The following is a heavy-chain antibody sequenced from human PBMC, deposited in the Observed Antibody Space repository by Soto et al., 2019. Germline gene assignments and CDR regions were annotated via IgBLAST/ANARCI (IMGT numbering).Heavy chain of an antibody. CDR3: ARALIRYDYDDY. V-gene: IGHV3-21*01. Sequence: PGGSLRLSCAASGFPFSSYSMNWVRPAPGKGLEWVSSISSSSSYIYYADSVKGRFTISRDNAKNSLYLQMNSLRAEDTAVYYCARALIRYDYDDYWGQGTLVTVSS. D-gene: IGHD3-9*01. CDR2: ISSSSSYI. CDR1: GFPFSSYS. J-gene: IGHJ4*02.